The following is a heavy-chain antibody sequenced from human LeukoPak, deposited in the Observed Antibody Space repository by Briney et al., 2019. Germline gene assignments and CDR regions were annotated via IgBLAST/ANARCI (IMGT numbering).Heavy chain of an antibody. Sequence: GGSLRLSCAASGFTFDDYAMHWVRQAPGKGLEWASLISGDGGSTYYADSVKGRFTTSRDNSKNSLYLQMNSLRTEDTALYYCAKDLLTVTRYYYYYGMDVWGQGTTVTVSS. CDR1: GFTFDDYA. V-gene: IGHV3-43*02. CDR3: AKDLLTVTRYYYYYGMDV. J-gene: IGHJ6*02. CDR2: ISGDGGST. D-gene: IGHD4-17*01.